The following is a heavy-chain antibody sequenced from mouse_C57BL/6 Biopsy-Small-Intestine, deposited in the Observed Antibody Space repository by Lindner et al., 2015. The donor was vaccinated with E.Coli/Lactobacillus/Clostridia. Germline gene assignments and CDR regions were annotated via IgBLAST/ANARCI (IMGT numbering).Heavy chain of an antibody. CDR1: GYTFTGYW. CDR2: ILPGSDST. Sequence: LQESGASVKLSCKATGYTFTGYWIEWVKQRPGHGLGWIGEILPGSDSTNYNEKFKGKATFTADTSSSTVYMQLSGLTTEDSAIYYCARRFYTMDSWGQGTSVTVSS. V-gene: IGHV1-9*01. CDR3: ARRFYTMDS. J-gene: IGHJ4*01.